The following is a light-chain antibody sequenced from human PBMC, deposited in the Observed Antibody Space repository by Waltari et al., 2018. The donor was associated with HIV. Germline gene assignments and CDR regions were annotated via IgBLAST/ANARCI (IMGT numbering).Light chain of an antibody. CDR2: RAS. CDR3: QQYNNFPLT. V-gene: IGKV3-15*01. Sequence: EIVMTQSPATLSVSPGERVTLSCRASQRIASNLVWYQQKPGQAPRPLIYRASSRATGIPARFSGNGSGTEFTLTISSLQSEDFALYYCQQYNNFPLTFGGGTKVEIK. CDR1: QRIASN. J-gene: IGKJ4*01.